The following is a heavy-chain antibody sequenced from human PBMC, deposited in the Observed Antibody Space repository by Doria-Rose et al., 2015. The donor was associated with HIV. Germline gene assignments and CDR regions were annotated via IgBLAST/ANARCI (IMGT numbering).Heavy chain of an antibody. D-gene: IGHD3-3*01. Sequence: VQSGAEVKKPGSSVKVSCKASGGTFSRYPISWVRQAPGQGLEWMGRIIPVLGIRNYAQKFQGRVTITADESTSTAYIELSNLRSEDTAAYYCATTWSGYYLDYWGQGTLVTVSS. CDR3: ATTWSGYYLDY. V-gene: IGHV1-69*04. CDR1: GGTFSRYP. CDR2: IIPVLGIR. J-gene: IGHJ4*02.